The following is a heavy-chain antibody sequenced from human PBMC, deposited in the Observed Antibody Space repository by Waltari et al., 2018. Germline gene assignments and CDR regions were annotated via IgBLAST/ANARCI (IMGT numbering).Heavy chain of an antibody. CDR1: GFTFSSYW. J-gene: IGHJ4*02. CDR2: IKPDSRKT. CDR3: TRDPSHCTNGVCYPDY. V-gene: IGHV3-74*01. Sequence: EVQLVESGGGLVQPGGSLRLSCAASGFTFSSYWMHWVRQAPGKGLVWVSLIKPDSRKTRFADSVKGRCTISRDNAKNTVYLQMNSLRADDTAMYYCTRDPSHCTNGVCYPDYWGQGTLVTVSS. D-gene: IGHD2-8*01.